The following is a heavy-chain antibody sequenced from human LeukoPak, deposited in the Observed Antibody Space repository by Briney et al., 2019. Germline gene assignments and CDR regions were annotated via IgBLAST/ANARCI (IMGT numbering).Heavy chain of an antibody. Sequence: TSETLSLTCTVSGGSISSYYWSWIRQPPGKGLEWIGYTYYSGSTNYNPSLKSRVTISVDTSKNQFSLKLSSVTAADTAVYYCASPVRYCSSTSCSRDYWGQGTLVTVSS. CDR3: ASPVRYCSSTSCSRDY. D-gene: IGHD2-2*01. V-gene: IGHV4-59*01. CDR2: TYYSGST. J-gene: IGHJ4*02. CDR1: GGSISSYY.